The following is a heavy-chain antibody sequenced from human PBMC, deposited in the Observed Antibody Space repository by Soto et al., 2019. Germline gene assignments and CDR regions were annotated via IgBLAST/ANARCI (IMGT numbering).Heavy chain of an antibody. Sequence: EVQLLESGGGLVQPGGSLRLSCAASGFTFSSYAMSWVRQAPGKGLEWVSAISGSGGSTYYADSVKGRFTISRDNSKNKLYLQMNSLRAEDTAVYYCAKSGWAYCSGGSCYYDYWGQGTLVTVSS. J-gene: IGHJ4*02. CDR1: GFTFSSYA. CDR3: AKSGWAYCSGGSCYYDY. CDR2: ISGSGGST. D-gene: IGHD2-15*01. V-gene: IGHV3-23*01.